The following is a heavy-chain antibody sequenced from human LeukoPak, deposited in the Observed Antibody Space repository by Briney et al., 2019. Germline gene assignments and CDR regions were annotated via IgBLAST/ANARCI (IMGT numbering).Heavy chain of an antibody. J-gene: IGHJ4*02. Sequence: ASVKVPCKASGYTFTGYYMHWVRQAPGQGLEWMGRINPNSGGTNYAQKFQGRVTMTRDTSISTAYMELSRLRSDDTAVYYCARDTHSRFLEWFVWGQGTLVTVSS. D-gene: IGHD3-3*01. CDR2: INPNSGGT. CDR3: ARDTHSRFLEWFV. V-gene: IGHV1-2*06. CDR1: GYTFTGYY.